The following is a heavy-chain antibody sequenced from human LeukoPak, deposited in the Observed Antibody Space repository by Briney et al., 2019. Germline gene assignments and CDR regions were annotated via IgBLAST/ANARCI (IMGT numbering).Heavy chain of an antibody. CDR2: LNHSGTN. D-gene: IGHD3-10*01. CDR3: ARGNYGSWRSDYYYYYGMDV. V-gene: IGHV4-34*01. CDR1: GGSFSGYY. J-gene: IGHJ6*04. Sequence: SETLSLTSAVDGGSFSGYYWSWIRQPPGNGLEWIGKLNHSGTNNYNPSHKSRVTISVDTSKKQFSLKLSSVTAADTAVYYCARGNYGSWRSDYYYYYGMDVWGKGTTVTVSS.